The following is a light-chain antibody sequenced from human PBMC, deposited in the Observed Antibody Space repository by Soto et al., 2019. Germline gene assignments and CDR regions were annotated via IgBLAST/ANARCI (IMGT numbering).Light chain of an antibody. CDR3: CSYARSGALI. V-gene: IGLV2-14*01. CDR1: SSDIGDYNY. Sequence: QSALTQPASVSGSPGQSITISCVGTSSDIGDYNYVSWYQQHPGKVTKVIIYDVSKRPSGVSYRFSGTKAGNAASLTVSGRQADDAAYYYCCSYARSGALIFGTGTKVTVL. CDR2: DVS. J-gene: IGLJ1*01.